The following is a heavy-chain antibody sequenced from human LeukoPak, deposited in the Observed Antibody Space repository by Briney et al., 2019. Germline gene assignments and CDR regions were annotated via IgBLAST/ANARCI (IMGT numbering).Heavy chain of an antibody. CDR2: IYSGGST. Sequence: PGGSLRLSCAASELTVSSDYMSWVRQAPGKGLEWVSVIYSGGSTYYADSVKGRFTVSRDNSKNTLSLQMNSLRVEDTAVYYCARGGGAFCGGDCYRNFDYWGQGTLVTVSS. CDR1: ELTVSSDY. V-gene: IGHV3-66*02. D-gene: IGHD2-21*02. J-gene: IGHJ4*02. CDR3: ARGGGAFCGGDCYRNFDY.